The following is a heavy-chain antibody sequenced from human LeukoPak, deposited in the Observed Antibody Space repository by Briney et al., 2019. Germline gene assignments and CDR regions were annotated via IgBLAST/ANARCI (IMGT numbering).Heavy chain of an antibody. Sequence: GGSLRLSFAASGFTFISYSMNWVRQAPGKGLEWVSYISSSSSTIYYADSVKGRFTISRDNAKNSLYLQMNSLRAEDTAVYYCARDLCSSTSCYAGWFDPWGQGTLVAVSS. V-gene: IGHV3-48*01. CDR1: GFTFISYS. CDR3: ARDLCSSTSCYAGWFDP. D-gene: IGHD2-2*01. J-gene: IGHJ5*02. CDR2: ISSSSSTI.